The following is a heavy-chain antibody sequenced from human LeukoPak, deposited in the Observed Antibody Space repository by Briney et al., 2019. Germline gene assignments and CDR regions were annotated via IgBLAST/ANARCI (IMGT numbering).Heavy chain of an antibody. Sequence: SETLSLTCTVSGCSISSSSYYWGWIRQPPGKGLEWIGSIYYSGNTYYNPSLKSRVTISVDTSKNQFSLKLSSVTAADTAVYYCARTSSGYYNFNSWGQGTLVTVSS. D-gene: IGHD3-22*01. CDR3: ARTSSGYYNFNS. CDR1: GCSISSSSYY. V-gene: IGHV4-39*01. J-gene: IGHJ4*02. CDR2: IYYSGNT.